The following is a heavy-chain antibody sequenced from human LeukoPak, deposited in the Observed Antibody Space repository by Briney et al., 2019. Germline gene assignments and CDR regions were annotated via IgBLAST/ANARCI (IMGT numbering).Heavy chain of an antibody. CDR2: ISGSGSTK. Sequence: PGGSLRLSCAASGFTFSDYYMSWIRQAPGKGLEWVSYISGSGSTKYYADSVKGRFTISRDNAKNSLYLQMNSLRADDTAVYYCARMGTMSDAFDIWGQGTMVTVSS. CDR3: ARMGTMSDAFDI. CDR1: GFTFSDYY. D-gene: IGHD3-22*01. J-gene: IGHJ3*02. V-gene: IGHV3-11*01.